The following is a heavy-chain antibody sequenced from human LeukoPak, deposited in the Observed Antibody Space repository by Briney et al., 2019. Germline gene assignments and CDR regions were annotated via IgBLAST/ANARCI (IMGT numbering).Heavy chain of an antibody. V-gene: IGHV4-4*09. D-gene: IGHD6-19*01. CDR2: IYNGVPT. CDR3: VQTTGWPGFDY. CDR1: GAPISRSY. Sequence: PSETLSLTCTASGAPISRSYWNWVRQPPGKGLEWIGNIYNGVPTFFNPSLKSRVTLSVDTSKTQFSLQLASVTAADTAVYYCVQTTGWPGFDYWGQGVLVTVSS. J-gene: IGHJ4*02.